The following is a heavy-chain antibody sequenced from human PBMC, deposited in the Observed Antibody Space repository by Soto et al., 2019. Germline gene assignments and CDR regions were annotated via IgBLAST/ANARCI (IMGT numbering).Heavy chain of an antibody. CDR1: GFTFSNYA. V-gene: IGHV3-23*01. CDR2: ISGSGGST. Sequence: QPGGSLRLSCAASGFTFSNYAMSWVRQAPGKGLEWVSAISGSGGSTYYADSVKGRFTISRDNSKNTLYLQMNSLRAEDTAVYYCASHYDFWSGYLEPYWGQGTLVTVSS. D-gene: IGHD3-3*01. J-gene: IGHJ4*02. CDR3: ASHYDFWSGYLEPY.